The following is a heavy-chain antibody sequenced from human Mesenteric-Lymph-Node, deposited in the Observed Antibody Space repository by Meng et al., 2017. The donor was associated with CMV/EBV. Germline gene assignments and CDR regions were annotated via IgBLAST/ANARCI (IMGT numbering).Heavy chain of an antibody. D-gene: IGHD3-22*01. Sequence: GGSLRLSCAASGFTFSSYWMHWVRQAPGKGLVWVSRINSDGSSTSYADSVKGRFTISRDNAKNTLYLQMNSLRAEDTAVYYCAREGGRYYDSSGYPLDYYYYGMDVWGQGTTVTVSS. CDR1: GFTFSSYW. J-gene: IGHJ6*02. CDR3: AREGGRYYDSSGYPLDYYYYGMDV. V-gene: IGHV3-74*01. CDR2: INSDGSST.